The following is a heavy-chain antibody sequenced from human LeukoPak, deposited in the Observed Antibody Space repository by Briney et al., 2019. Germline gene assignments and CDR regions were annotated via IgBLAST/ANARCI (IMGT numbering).Heavy chain of an antibody. V-gene: IGHV4-39*07. CDR2: IYYSGNT. D-gene: IGHD3-22*01. CDR1: GGSISSSHYY. J-gene: IGHJ4*02. Sequence: PSETLSLTCTVSGGSISSSHYYWGWIRQPPGKGLEWIGSIYYSGNTYHNPSLKSRVTISVDTSKNQFSLKLISVTAADTAVYYCARAPYYDSSGKIQFFDYWGQGNLVTVSS. CDR3: ARAPYYDSSGKIQFFDY.